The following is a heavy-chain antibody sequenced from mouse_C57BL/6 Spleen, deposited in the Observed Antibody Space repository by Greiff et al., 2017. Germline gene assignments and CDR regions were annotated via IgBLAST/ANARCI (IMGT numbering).Heavy chain of an antibody. CDR1: GYTFTDYY. Sequence: EVQLQQSGPELVKPGASVKISCKASGYTFTDYYMNWVKQSHGKSLEWIGDINPNNGGTSYNQKFKGKATLTVDKSSSTAYMELRSLTSEDSAVYYCARGHYDYDDDVSFLDYWGQGTTLTVSS. CDR2: INPNNGGT. CDR3: ARGHYDYDDDVSFLDY. J-gene: IGHJ2*01. V-gene: IGHV1-26*01. D-gene: IGHD2-4*01.